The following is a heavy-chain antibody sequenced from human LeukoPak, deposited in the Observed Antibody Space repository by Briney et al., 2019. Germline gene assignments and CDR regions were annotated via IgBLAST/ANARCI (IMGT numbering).Heavy chain of an antibody. V-gene: IGHV3-23*01. CDR1: GFTFSSFG. J-gene: IGHJ4*02. CDR2: ISDNGGSI. Sequence: GGTLRLSCAASGFTFSSFGMTWVRQAPGKGLEWVSAISDNGGSIFYADSVKGRFTISRDNSKNSLYLQMNSLRADDTAVYYCARVFQGGEWLLGGLDYWGQGALVTVSS. D-gene: IGHD3-3*01. CDR3: ARVFQGGEWLLGGLDY.